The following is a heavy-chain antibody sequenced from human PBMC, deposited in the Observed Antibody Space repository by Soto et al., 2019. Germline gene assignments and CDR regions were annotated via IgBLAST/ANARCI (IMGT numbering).Heavy chain of an antibody. CDR2: IIPILGIA. Sequence: SVKVSCKASGGTFSSYTISWVRQAPGQGLEWMGRIIPILGIANYAQKFQGRVTITADKSTSTAYMELSSLRSEDTAVYYCARVESYSYYFDYWGQGTLVTVSS. CDR1: GGTFSSYT. J-gene: IGHJ4*02. CDR3: ARVESYSYYFDY. V-gene: IGHV1-69*02. D-gene: IGHD3-10*01.